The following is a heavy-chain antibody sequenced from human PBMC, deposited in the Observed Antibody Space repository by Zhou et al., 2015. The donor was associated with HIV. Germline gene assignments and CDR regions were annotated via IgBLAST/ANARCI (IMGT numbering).Heavy chain of an antibody. CDR2: INTNTGIP. V-gene: IGHV7-4-1*02. CDR3: ARVRRIADSPFDT. J-gene: IGHJ4*02. D-gene: IGHD2-15*01. CDR1: GYTFSTFA. Sequence: QVQLVQSGSELKRPGASVKISCKASGYTFSTFALTWVRQAPGRGLEWLGWINTNTGIPTYAPGFTGQFVFSLRSSETTSYLQFRALKTEDTAIYYCARVRRIADSPFDTWGQGTLVTVSS.